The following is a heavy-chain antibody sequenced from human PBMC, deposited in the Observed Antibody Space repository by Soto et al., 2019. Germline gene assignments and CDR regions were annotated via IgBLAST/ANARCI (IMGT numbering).Heavy chain of an antibody. V-gene: IGHV3-7*01. CDR1: GFTFSSFW. CDR2: IKQDGSGK. D-gene: IGHD3-9*01. Sequence: GGALRLSCAASGFTFSSFWVSWVRQAPGEGVEWVGDIKQDGSGKYYVDSVKGRFTISRDNAKNSLYLQMNSLRAEDTAVYYCARLIVVDYDILTCYYLLASYYYMDFWGKATTVTVSS. J-gene: IGHJ6*03. CDR3: ARLIVVDYDILTCYYLLASYYYMDF.